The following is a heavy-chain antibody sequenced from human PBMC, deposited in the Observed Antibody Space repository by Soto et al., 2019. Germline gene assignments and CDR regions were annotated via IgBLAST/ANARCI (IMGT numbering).Heavy chain of an antibody. V-gene: IGHV4-30-2*01. CDR2: IYHSGST. CDR1: GGSISSGGYS. Sequence: SETLSLTCAVSGGSISSGGYSWSWIRQPPGKGLEWIGYIYHSGSTYYNPSLKSRVTISVDRSKNQFSLKLSSVTAADTAVYYCARARGVRGVILDYWGQGTLVTVSS. J-gene: IGHJ4*02. D-gene: IGHD3-10*01. CDR3: ARARGVRGVILDY.